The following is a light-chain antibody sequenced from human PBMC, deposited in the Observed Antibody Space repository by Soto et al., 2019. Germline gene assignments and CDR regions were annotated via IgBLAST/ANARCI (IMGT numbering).Light chain of an antibody. J-gene: IGLJ1*01. V-gene: IGLV1-44*01. CDR2: SDN. CDR3: AAWDDILNAYV. CDR1: SSNIGSNT. Sequence: SVLTQPPSASGTPGQRVTISCSGSSSNIGSNTVNWYQQLPGTAPKVLIYSDNQRPSGVPDRFSGSKSGTSASLAISGLQSEDEADYYCAAWDDILNAYVFGTGTRSPS.